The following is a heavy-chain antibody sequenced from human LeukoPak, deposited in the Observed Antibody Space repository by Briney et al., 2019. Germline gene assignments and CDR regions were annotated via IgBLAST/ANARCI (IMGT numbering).Heavy chain of an antibody. D-gene: IGHD3-22*01. CDR2: ISSSSSYI. J-gene: IGHJ4*02. V-gene: IGHV3-21*01. CDR3: ARGLNDYYDSSDPDY. Sequence: GGSLRLSCAASGFTFSSYSKNWVRQAPGKGLEWVSSISSSSSYIYYADSVKGRFTISRDNAKNSLYLQMNSLRAEDTAVYYCARGLNDYYDSSDPDYWGQGTLVTVSS. CDR1: GFTFSSYS.